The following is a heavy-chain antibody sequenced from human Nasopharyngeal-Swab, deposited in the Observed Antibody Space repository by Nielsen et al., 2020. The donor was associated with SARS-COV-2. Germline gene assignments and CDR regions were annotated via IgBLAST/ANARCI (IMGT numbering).Heavy chain of an antibody. CDR3: AKVGAPVLLWFGELFSYFDY. J-gene: IGHJ4*02. CDR1: GFTFSSYS. D-gene: IGHD3-10*01. V-gene: IGHV3-48*01. Sequence: GESLKISCAASGFTFSSYSMNWVRQAPGKGLEWVSYISSSSSTTYYADSVKGRFTISRDNSKNTLYLQMNSLRAEDTAVYYCAKVGAPVLLWFGELFSYFDYWGQGTLVTVSS. CDR2: ISSSSSTT.